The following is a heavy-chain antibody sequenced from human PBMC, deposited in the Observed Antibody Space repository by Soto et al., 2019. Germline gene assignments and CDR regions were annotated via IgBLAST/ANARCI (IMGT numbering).Heavy chain of an antibody. V-gene: IGHV4-31*03. Sequence: QVQLQESGPGLVKPAQTLSLTCTVSGGSITSAAYYWTWIRQHPGKGLEWIGYIHYSGTSYYNPSLKSRVIMSVDTSENQFSLKLSSVTAADTAVYYCARDLRSLNIFDICGQGTVVTVSS. CDR3: ARDLRSLNIFDI. CDR1: GGSITSAAYY. J-gene: IGHJ3*02. CDR2: IHYSGTS. D-gene: IGHD3-16*01.